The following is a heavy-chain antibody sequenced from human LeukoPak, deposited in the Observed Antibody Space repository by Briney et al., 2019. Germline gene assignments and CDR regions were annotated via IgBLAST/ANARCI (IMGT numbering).Heavy chain of an antibody. D-gene: IGHD6-19*01. Sequence: SETLSLTCDVSGYSISGGYFWGWIRQPPGMGLEWIGSTAHRGSTYYNPSLKGRVSISIDGSKNQFSLSLTSVTAADTAIYYCARVTRNSGWFFDYWGQGTLATVSS. CDR3: ARVTRNSGWFFDY. J-gene: IGHJ4*02. CDR1: GYSISGGYF. CDR2: TAHRGST. V-gene: IGHV4-38-2*01.